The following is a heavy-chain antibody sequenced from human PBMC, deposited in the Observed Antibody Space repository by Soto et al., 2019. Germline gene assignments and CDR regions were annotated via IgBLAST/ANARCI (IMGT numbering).Heavy chain of an antibody. CDR2: IWYDGSNK. J-gene: IGHJ4*02. CDR3: ARGRWELLSSDY. CDR1: GFTFSSYG. V-gene: IGHV3-33*01. Sequence: QVQLVESGGGVVQPGRSLRLSCAASGFTFSSYGMHWVRQAPGKGLEWVAVIWYDGSNKYYADSVKGRFTISRDNSKNAVDLQMNTLRAEGTAVYYCARGRWELLSSDYWGQGTLVTVSS. D-gene: IGHD1-26*01.